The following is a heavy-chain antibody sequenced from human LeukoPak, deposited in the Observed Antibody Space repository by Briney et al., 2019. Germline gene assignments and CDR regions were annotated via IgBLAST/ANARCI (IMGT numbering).Heavy chain of an antibody. D-gene: IGHD4-23*01. CDR3: AREGRGLELHFDY. V-gene: IGHV3-48*04. CDR2: ISRSSNTI. CDR1: GFTFSTYS. J-gene: IGHJ4*02. Sequence: GGSLRLSCAASGFTFSTYSMNWVRQAPGKGLEWVSYISRSSNTIYYAVSVKGRFTISRDNAKNSLYLQMNTLRAEDTAVYYCAREGRGLELHFDYWGQGTLVTVSS.